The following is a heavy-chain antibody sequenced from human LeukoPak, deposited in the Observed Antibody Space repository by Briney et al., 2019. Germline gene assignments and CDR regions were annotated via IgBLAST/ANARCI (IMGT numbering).Heavy chain of an antibody. D-gene: IGHD2-2*01. J-gene: IGHJ4*02. CDR3: ANPCGNASCDY. Sequence: GGSLRLSCAASGFTFSTYAMSWVRQAPGKGLEWVSSISGSGGSTFYADSVKGRFTISRDNSKNTLYLQMNSLRAEDTAVYYCANPCGNASCDYWGQGTLVTVSS. CDR1: GFTFSTYA. V-gene: IGHV3-23*01. CDR2: ISGSGGST.